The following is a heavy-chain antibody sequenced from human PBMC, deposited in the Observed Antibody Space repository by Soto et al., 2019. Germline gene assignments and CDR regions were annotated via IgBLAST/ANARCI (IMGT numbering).Heavy chain of an antibody. J-gene: IGHJ4*02. CDR1: ANTFINNY. V-gene: IGHV1-46*01. CDR2: FNPRGGTT. CDR3: GIVYGLVQSDDFWSGYYDY. Sequence: QVQLLQSGAEVKKPGASVRISCKSSANTFINNYINWVRQAPGQGLEWLGVFNPRGGTTRYAQKFQGRLTMTGDTCTRTVSLELSNLKSEDTTVYYCGIVYGLVQSDDFWSGYYDYWGQGTLVIVSS. D-gene: IGHD3-3*01.